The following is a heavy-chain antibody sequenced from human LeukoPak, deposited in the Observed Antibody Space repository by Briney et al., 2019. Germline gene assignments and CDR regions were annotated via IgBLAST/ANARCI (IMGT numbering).Heavy chain of an antibody. CDR3: ANRSITGLGEFDY. Sequence: GGSLRLSCAASGFTFSSYCRHWVRQAPGKGLEWVAGISYDGSNKYYADSVKGRFTISRDNAKNSLYLQRNSLRAEDTALYYCANRSITGLGEFDYWGQGPLVTVSS. J-gene: IGHJ4*02. V-gene: IGHV3-30*18. D-gene: IGHD3-16*01. CDR1: GFTFSSYC. CDR2: ISYDGSNK.